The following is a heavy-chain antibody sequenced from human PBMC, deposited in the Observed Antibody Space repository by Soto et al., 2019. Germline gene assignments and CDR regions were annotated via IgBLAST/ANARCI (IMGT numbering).Heavy chain of an antibody. D-gene: IGHD1-26*01. Sequence: EVQLVESGGGLVQPGGSLRLSCAASGFTFSSYDMHWVRQATGKGLEWVSAIGTAGDTYYPGSVKGRFTISRENAKNSLYLQMNSLRAEDTAVYDCARDLGVGTFDYWGQGSLVTVSS. CDR2: IGTAGDT. V-gene: IGHV3-13*01. CDR3: ARDLGVGTFDY. J-gene: IGHJ4*02. CDR1: GFTFSSYD.